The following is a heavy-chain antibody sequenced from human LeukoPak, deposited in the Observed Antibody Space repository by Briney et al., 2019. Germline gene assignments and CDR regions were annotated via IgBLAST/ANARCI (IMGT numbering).Heavy chain of an antibody. Sequence: PSETLSLTCAVSGGSISSSNWWSWVRQPSGKGLEWIGEIYHSGSTNYNPSLKSRVTISVDKSKNQFSLKLSSVTAADTAVYYCADRVPGYSSGWSVYYWGQGTLVTVSS. CDR3: ADRVPGYSSGWSVYY. CDR2: IYHSGST. J-gene: IGHJ4*02. D-gene: IGHD6-19*01. CDR1: GGSISSSNW. V-gene: IGHV4-4*02.